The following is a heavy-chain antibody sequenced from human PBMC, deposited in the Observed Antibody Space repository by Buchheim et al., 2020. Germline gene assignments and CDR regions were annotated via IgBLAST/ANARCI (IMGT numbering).Heavy chain of an antibody. CDR1: GVSISSGPFY. D-gene: IGHD4-17*01. J-gene: IGHJ4*02. CDR2: IHYTGLA. Sequence: QVQLQESGPGLVKPSQTLSLTCTVSGVSISSGPFYWTWIRQQPGKGLEWIGYIHYTGLAYSSPSPSSRLSMSVDTSQNQFSLTLTAVTAADTAIYYCARDRGAHDYGPIDFWGQGAL. V-gene: IGHV4-31*03. CDR3: ARDRGAHDYGPIDF.